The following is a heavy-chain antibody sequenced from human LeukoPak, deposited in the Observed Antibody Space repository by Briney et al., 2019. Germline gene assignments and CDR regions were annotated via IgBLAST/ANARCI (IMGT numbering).Heavy chain of an antibody. J-gene: IGHJ4*02. CDR2: ISRTGTTI. Sequence: GGSLRLSCAASGFTFNSYTMNWVRQAPGKGLEWISYISRTGTTIYYADSVKGRFTISRDNAKNSLYLQMNSLRFEDTGLSFCARDLGSGDHRLLVWGQGNLLPVFS. D-gene: IGHD2-21*02. CDR1: GFTFNSYT. V-gene: IGHV3-48*01. CDR3: ARDLGSGDHRLLV.